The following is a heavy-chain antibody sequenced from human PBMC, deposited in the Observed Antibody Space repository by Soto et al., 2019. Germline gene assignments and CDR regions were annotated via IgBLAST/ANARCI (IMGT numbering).Heavy chain of an antibody. J-gene: IGHJ4*02. CDR2: INAKSGGT. D-gene: IGHD3-9*01. Sequence: ASVKVSCKASGYSFIDYYMHWVRQAPGQGFEWMGRINAKSGGTKYAQKFEGRVTMTWDTSLNTAYMELSSLISEDTAVYYCARPPGYISDWYYFDLWGQGTLVTVSS. V-gene: IGHV1-2*02. CDR3: ARPPGYISDWYYFDL. CDR1: GYSFIDYY.